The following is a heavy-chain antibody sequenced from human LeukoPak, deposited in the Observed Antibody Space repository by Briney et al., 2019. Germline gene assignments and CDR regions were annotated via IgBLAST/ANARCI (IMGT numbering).Heavy chain of an antibody. Sequence: GGSLRLSCAASGFTFSSYSIQWVRQAPGKGLEWVSHISSSSSTISYADSVKGRFTISRDNAKNTLFLQMNSLRAEDTAVYYCARVSAAGTALDIWGQGTMVTVSS. CDR3: ARVSAAGTALDI. V-gene: IGHV3-48*04. CDR2: ISSSSSTI. CDR1: GFTFSSYS. D-gene: IGHD6-13*01. J-gene: IGHJ3*02.